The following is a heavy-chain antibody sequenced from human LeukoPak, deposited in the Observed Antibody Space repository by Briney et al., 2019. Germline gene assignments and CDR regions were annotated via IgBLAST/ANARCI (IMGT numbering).Heavy chain of an antibody. Sequence: SETLSLTCTVSGGSISSHFWTWIRQPPGKGLEWIGYIHYSGSTNYNPSLKSRVSISVDTSKNEFSLKLSSATAADTAVYYCPRNFRECSRPSCLTWFAPWAREPWSPSPQ. D-gene: IGHD2-2*01. CDR3: PRNFRECSRPSCLTWFAP. CDR1: GGSISSHF. J-gene: IGHJ5*02. CDR2: IHYSGST. V-gene: IGHV4-59*11.